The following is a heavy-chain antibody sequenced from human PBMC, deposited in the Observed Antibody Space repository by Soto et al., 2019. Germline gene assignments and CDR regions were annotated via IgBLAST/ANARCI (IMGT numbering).Heavy chain of an antibody. J-gene: IGHJ6*02. CDR2: ISAYNGNT. V-gene: IGHV1-18*01. CDR3: ARDHRQQWPVATGYYGMDV. CDR1: GYTFTSYG. D-gene: IGHD6-19*01. Sequence: ASVKVSCKASGYTFTSYGISWVRQAPGQGLEWMGWISAYNGNTNYAQKLQGRVTMTTDTSTSTAYMELRSLRSDDTAVYYCARDHRQQWPVATGYYGMDVWGQGTTVTVSS.